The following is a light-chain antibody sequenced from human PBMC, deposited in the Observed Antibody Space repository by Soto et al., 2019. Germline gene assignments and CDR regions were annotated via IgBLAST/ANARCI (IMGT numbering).Light chain of an antibody. J-gene: IGKJ3*01. CDR3: QQRTNWPRSFT. Sequence: EIVLTQSPATLSLSPGERATLSCRASQSVSSYLAWYQQKPGQAPRLLIYGTSKRATGIPARFSGSGSGTDFTLTISSLEPEDFAVYYCQQRTNWPRSFTFGPGTKVDIK. CDR1: QSVSSY. V-gene: IGKV3-11*01. CDR2: GTS.